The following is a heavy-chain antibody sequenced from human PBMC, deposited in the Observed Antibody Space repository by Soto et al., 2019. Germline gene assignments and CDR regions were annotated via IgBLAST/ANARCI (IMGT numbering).Heavy chain of an antibody. D-gene: IGHD3-10*01. Sequence: QMQLVESGGGVVQPGRSLRVSCATSGFAFSYYGIHWVRQAPGKGLEWVADISHDGKDKWYADSVKGRFTISRDNSENTLGRQMSGLRSEDTAVYFCASGEGRNGHDPRFDYWGQGTLVTVSS. CDR3: ASGEGRNGHDPRFDY. CDR1: GFAFSYYG. V-gene: IGHV3-30*03. J-gene: IGHJ4*02. CDR2: ISHDGKDK.